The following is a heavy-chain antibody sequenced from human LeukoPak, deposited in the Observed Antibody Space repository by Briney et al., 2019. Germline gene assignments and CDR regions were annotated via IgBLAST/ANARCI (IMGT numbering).Heavy chain of an antibody. V-gene: IGHV4-59*08. CDR1: GGSISSYY. CDR2: IYYSGST. CDR3: ARQRGYYYGMDV. Sequence: PSETLSLTCTVSGGSISSYYWSWIRQPPGKGLEWIGYIYYSGSTSYNPSLKSRVTISVDTSKNQFSLKLSSVTAADTAVYYCARQRGYYYGMDVWGQGTTVTVSS. J-gene: IGHJ6*02.